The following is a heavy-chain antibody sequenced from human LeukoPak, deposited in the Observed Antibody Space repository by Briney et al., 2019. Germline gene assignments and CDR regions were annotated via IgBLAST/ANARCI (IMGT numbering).Heavy chain of an antibody. CDR3: ARSTSGLYSWFDP. D-gene: IGHD5-12*01. CDR2: ISYDGSNK. Sequence: PGGSLRLSCAASGFTLSSYAMQWVRQAPGKGLEWVAVISYDGSNKYYADSVKGRFTISRDNSKNTLYLQMNSLRAEDTAVYYCARSTSGLYSWFDPWGQGTLVTVSS. V-gene: IGHV3-30*04. CDR1: GFTLSSYA. J-gene: IGHJ5*02.